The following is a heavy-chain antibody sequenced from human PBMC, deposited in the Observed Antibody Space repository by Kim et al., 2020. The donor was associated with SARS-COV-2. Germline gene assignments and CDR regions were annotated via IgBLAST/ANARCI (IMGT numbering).Heavy chain of an antibody. CDR3: ARARSIAVAGTISDKFDP. CDR2: INHSGST. J-gene: IGHJ5*02. V-gene: IGHV4-34*01. Sequence: SETLSLTCAVYGGSFSGYYWSWIRQPPGKGLEWIGEINHSGSTNYNPSLKSRVTISVDTSKNKFSLKLSSVTAADTAVYYCARARSIAVAGTISDKFDPWGQGTLVTVSS. D-gene: IGHD6-19*01. CDR1: GGSFSGYY.